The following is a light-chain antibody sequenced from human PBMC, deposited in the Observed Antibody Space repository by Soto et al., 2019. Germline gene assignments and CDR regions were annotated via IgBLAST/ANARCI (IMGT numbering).Light chain of an antibody. CDR3: QPANSFPLT. V-gene: IGKV1-12*01. CDR1: RGLRSW. Sequence: DIQMTQSPSSGFPPLGTRSTTLVGPVRGLRSWLAWYQQKPGKAPKLLIYAASSLQSGVPSRFSGSGSGTDFTLTISSLQPEDFATYYCQPANSFPLTFGGGTKVEIK. CDR2: AAS. J-gene: IGKJ4*01.